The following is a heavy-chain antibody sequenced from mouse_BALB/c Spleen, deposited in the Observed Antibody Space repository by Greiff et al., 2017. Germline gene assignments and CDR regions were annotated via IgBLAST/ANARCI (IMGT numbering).Heavy chain of an antibody. CDR1: GYSFTSYW. D-gene: IGHD1-1*01. Sequence: VQLKESGTVLARPGASVKMSCKASGYSFTSYWMHWVKQRPGQGLEWIGAIYPGNSDTSYNQKFKGKAKLTAVTSASSAYMELSSLTNEDSAVYYCTRGDYYGSSYNFDYWGQGTTLTVSS. CDR3: TRGDYYGSSYNFDY. CDR2: IYPGNSDT. V-gene: IGHV1-5*01. J-gene: IGHJ2*01.